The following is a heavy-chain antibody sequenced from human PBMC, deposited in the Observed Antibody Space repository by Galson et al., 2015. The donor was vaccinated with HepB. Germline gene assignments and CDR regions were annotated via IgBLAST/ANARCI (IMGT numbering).Heavy chain of an antibody. D-gene: IGHD2-2*01. CDR1: GYTFTNYG. J-gene: IGHJ5*02. Sequence: SVKVSCKASGYTFTNYGNSWVRQAPGQGLEWMGLISPYNGNTRYVQKFQGRVTMTKDTSTSTAYMELRSLRSYDTDVYYCARGGIDIAVLPAAVASWFDPWGQGTPVTVSS. V-gene: IGHV1-18*01. CDR2: ISPYNGNT. CDR3: ARGGIDIAVLPAAVASWFDP.